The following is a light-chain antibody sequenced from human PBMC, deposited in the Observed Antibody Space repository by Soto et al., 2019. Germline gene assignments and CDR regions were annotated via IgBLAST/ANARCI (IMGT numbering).Light chain of an antibody. J-gene: IGLJ3*02. CDR1: NSDVGGYNY. CDR3: CSYVDTDTWV. Sequence: QFALTQPRSVCGSPGQSVTISCTGTNSDVGGYNYVSWYQQYPGKAPKLMISGVSERPSGVPDRFSGSKSGNTASLTISGLQAEDEADYYCCSYVDTDTWVFGGGTKLTVI. V-gene: IGLV2-11*01. CDR2: GVS.